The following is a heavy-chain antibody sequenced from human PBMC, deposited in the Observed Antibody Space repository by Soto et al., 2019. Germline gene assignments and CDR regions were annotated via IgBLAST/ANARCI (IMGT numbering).Heavy chain of an antibody. CDR1: GYTFTSYG. CDR3: AMDGSGSYYRNYYYYMDV. D-gene: IGHD3-10*01. V-gene: IGHV1-18*01. Sequence: GASVKVSCKASGYTFTSYGISWVRQAPGQGLERMGWISAYNGNTNYAQKLQGRVTMTTDTSTSTAYMELRSLRSDDTAVYYCAMDGSGSYYRNYYYYMDVWGKGTTVTVSS. J-gene: IGHJ6*03. CDR2: ISAYNGNT.